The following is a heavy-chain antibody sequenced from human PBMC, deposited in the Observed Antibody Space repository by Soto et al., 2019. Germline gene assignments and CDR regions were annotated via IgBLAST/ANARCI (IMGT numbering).Heavy chain of an antibody. V-gene: IGHV1-3*01. CDR1: GYTFTSYA. CDR3: ARDDSGFSGSHYIDYLNY. CDR2: INAGNGNT. D-gene: IGHD1-26*01. Sequence: ASVKVSCKASGYTFTSYALHWVRQAPGQRLEWMGWINAGNGNTKYSQKFQGRVTITRDTSASTVYMQLSSLTSEDTAVYYCARDDSGFSGSHYIDYLNYWGQGALVTVSP. J-gene: IGHJ4*02.